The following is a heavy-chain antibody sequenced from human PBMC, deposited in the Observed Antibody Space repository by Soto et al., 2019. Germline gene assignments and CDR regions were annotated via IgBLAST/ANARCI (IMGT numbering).Heavy chain of an antibody. CDR2: IKQDGSQK. Sequence: GGSLRLSCAASGFTFSRYWMSWVRQAPGKGLEWVANIKQDGSQKYYVDSVKGRFTISRDNAKNSLYLQMNSLRAEDTAVYYCARDRDYYFDYWGQGTLVTVSS. V-gene: IGHV3-7*01. D-gene: IGHD2-21*02. J-gene: IGHJ4*02. CDR1: GFTFSRYW. CDR3: ARDRDYYFDY.